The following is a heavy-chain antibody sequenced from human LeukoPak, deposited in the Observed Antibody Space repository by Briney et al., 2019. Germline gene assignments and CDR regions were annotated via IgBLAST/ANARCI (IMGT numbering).Heavy chain of an antibody. Sequence: GGSLRLSCAASGFTFSSYAMSWVRQAPGKGLEWVSAISGSGGSTYYADSVKGRFTISRDNAKNSLYLQMNSLRAEDTAVYYCAREGGINLDYWGQGTLVTVSS. D-gene: IGHD1-26*01. CDR1: GFTFSSYA. V-gene: IGHV3-23*01. CDR2: ISGSGGST. J-gene: IGHJ4*02. CDR3: AREGGINLDY.